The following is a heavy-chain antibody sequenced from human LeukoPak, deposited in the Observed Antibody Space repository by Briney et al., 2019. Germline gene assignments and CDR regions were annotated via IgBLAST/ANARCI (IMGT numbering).Heavy chain of an antibody. D-gene: IGHD2-15*01. J-gene: IGHJ3*02. V-gene: IGHV1-18*01. CDR2: ISAYNGNT. Sequence: ASVKVPCKASGYTFTSYGISWVRQAPGQGLEWMGWISAYNGNTNYAQKLQGRVTMTTDTSTSTAYMELRSLRSDDTAVYYCARDRPDYWIVVVVAALDAFDIWGQGTMVTVSS. CDR1: GYTFTSYG. CDR3: ARDRPDYWIVVVVAALDAFDI.